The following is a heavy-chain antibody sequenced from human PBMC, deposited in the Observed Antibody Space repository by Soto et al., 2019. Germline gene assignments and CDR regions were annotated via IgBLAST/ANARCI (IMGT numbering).Heavy chain of an antibody. CDR1: GGTFSSYA. CDR2: IIPIFGTA. CDR3: ARDGLTGSSSPIDY. Sequence: QVQLVQSGAEVKKPGSSVKVSCKASGGTFSSYAISWVRQAPGQGLEWMGGIIPIFGTANYAQKFQGRVTITADESTSTDYMELSSLRSEDTAVYYCARDGLTGSSSPIDYWGQGTLVTVSS. J-gene: IGHJ4*02. V-gene: IGHV1-69*01. D-gene: IGHD3-10*01.